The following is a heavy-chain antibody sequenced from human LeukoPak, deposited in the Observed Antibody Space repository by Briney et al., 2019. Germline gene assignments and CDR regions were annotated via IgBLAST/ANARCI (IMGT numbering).Heavy chain of an antibody. CDR1: GGSISGHY. CDR3: ARTPICGADCYTDH. D-gene: IGHD2-21*02. CDR2: MYYSGKT. V-gene: IGHV4-59*11. Sequence: PSETLSLTCTVSGGSISGHYWTWIRQPPGQGLEWIGYMYYSGKTNYNPSLKSRVTISVDTSKNQFSLKLSSVTAADTAVYYCARTPICGADCYTDHWGQGTLVTVSS. J-gene: IGHJ4*02.